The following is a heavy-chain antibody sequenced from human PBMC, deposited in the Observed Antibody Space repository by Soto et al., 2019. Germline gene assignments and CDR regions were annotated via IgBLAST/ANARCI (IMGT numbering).Heavy chain of an antibody. CDR1: GFTFSSYA. Sequence: GGSLRLSCAASGFTFSSYAMHWVRQAPGKGLEWVAVISYDGSNKYYADSVKGRFTISRDNSKNTLYLQMNSLSAEDTAVYYCARDGIAAAGANGMDVWGQGTTVTVSS. D-gene: IGHD6-13*01. CDR3: ARDGIAAAGANGMDV. CDR2: ISYDGSNK. V-gene: IGHV3-30-3*01. J-gene: IGHJ6*02.